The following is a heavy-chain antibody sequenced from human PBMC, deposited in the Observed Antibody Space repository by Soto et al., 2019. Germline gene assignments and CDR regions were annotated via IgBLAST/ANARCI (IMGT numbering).Heavy chain of an antibody. CDR1: GGSISSYY. Sequence: SETLSLTCTVSGGSISSYYWSWIRQPPGKGLEWIGYIYYSGSTNYNPSLKSRVTISVDTSKNQFSLKLSSVTAADTAVYYCARIKQPLQLRWYFDLWGRGTLVTVSS. D-gene: IGHD6-13*01. V-gene: IGHV4-59*08. J-gene: IGHJ2*01. CDR3: ARIKQPLQLRWYFDL. CDR2: IYYSGST.